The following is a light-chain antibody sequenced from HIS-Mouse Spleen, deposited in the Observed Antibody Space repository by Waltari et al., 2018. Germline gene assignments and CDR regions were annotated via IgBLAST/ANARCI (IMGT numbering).Light chain of an antibody. CDR1: QESDDD. V-gene: IGKV5-2*01. CDR3: LQHDKFPWT. J-gene: IGKJ1*01. CDR2: EAN. Sequence: ETTLTQSPAFMSATPGDKVNISCKASQESDDDMNWYQQKPGEAAIFIIQEANTLCPGNPSQFNGRGYGTDFTLTMKNIESEDAGYCCCLQHDKFPWTIGQGTKVEIK.